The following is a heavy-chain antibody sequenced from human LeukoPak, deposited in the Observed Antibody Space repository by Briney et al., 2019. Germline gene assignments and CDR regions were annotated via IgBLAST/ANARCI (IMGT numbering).Heavy chain of an antibody. CDR2: INPNSGGT. J-gene: IGHJ5*02. CDR3: ARGGGYCSSTSCYFAWFDP. Sequence: ASVKVSCKASGYTFTGYYMHWVRQAPGQGLGWMGWINPNSGGTNYAQKFQGRVTMTRDTSISTAYMELSRLRSDDTAVYYCARGGGYCSSTSCYFAWFDPWGQGTLVTVSS. CDR1: GYTFTGYY. D-gene: IGHD2-2*01. V-gene: IGHV1-2*02.